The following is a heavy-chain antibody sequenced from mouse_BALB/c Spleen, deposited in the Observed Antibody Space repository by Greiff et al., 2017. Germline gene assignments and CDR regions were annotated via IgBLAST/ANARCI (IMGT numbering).Heavy chain of an antibody. V-gene: IGHV14-1*02. J-gene: IGHJ4*01. CDR1: GFNIKDYY. CDR3: AIITTVVDYYAMDY. CDR2: IDPENGNT. Sequence: EVQLQQSGAELVRPGALVKLSCKASGFNIKDYYMHWVKQRPEQGLEWIGWIDPENGNTIYDPKFQGKASITADTSSNTAYLQLSSLTSEDTAVYYGAIITTVVDYYAMDYWGQGTSVTVSS. D-gene: IGHD1-1*01.